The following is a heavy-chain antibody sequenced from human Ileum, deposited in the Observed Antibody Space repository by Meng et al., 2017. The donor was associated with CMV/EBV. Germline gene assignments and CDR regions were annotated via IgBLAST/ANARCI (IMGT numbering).Heavy chain of an antibody. CDR3: AGGIKTGIVDY. J-gene: IGHJ4*02. CDR2: IYYSGST. Sequence: QWQLQESGPGLLKPSEPLSLTCTVSGGPLGSSDYYWGWIRQPPGKGLEWIATIYYSGSTYYNPSLKTPVTISVDTSKNQFSLRLSSVTAADTAVYYCAGGIKTGIVDYWGQGTLVTVSS. D-gene: IGHD3-9*01. V-gene: IGHV4-39*07. CDR1: GGPLGSSDYY.